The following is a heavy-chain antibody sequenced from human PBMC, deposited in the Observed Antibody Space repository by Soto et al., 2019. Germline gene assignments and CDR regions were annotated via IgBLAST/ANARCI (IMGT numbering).Heavy chain of an antibody. D-gene: IGHD3-22*01. V-gene: IGHV4-34*01. CDR2: INHSGST. CDR3: ARGFGSSGYYFSWFDP. Sequence: PSETLSLTCAVYGGSFSGYYWSWIRQPPGKGLEWIGEINHSGSTNYNPSLKSRVTISVDTSKNQFSLKLSSVTAADTAVYYCARGFGSSGYYFSWFDPWGQGTLVTVSS. CDR1: GGSFSGYY. J-gene: IGHJ5*02.